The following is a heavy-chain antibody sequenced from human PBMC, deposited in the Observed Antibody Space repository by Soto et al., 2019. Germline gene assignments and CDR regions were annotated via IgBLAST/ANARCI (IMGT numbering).Heavy chain of an antibody. CDR2: MNPNSGNT. V-gene: IGHV1-8*01. CDR1: GYTFTSYD. Sequence: GASVKVSCKASGYTFTSYDINWVRQATGQGLEWMGWMNPNSGNTGYAQKFQGRVTMTRNTSISTAYMELSSLRSEDTAVYYCARVIYSSGGSCYPYWGQGTLVTVSS. J-gene: IGHJ4*02. CDR3: ARVIYSSGGSCYPY. D-gene: IGHD2-15*01.